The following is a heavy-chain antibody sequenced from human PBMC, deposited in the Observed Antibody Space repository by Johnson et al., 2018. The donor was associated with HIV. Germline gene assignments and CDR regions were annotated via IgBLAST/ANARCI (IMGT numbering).Heavy chain of an antibody. Sequence: MQLVESGGGVVRPGGSLRLSCAASGFTFDDYGMSWVRQAPGKGLEWVSGINWNGGSTGYADSVKGRFTISRDNAKNSLYLQMNSLRAEDTAVYYCARGGAYCGGDCNAFDIWGQGTMVTVSS. D-gene: IGHD2-21*02. J-gene: IGHJ3*02. V-gene: IGHV3-20*04. CDR1: GFTFDDYG. CDR3: ARGGAYCGGDCNAFDI. CDR2: INWNGGST.